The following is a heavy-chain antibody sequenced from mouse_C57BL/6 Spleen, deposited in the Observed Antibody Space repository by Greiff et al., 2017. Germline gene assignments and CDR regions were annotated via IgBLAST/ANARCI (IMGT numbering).Heavy chain of an antibody. Sequence: DVMLVESGEGLVKPGGSLKLSCAASGFTFSSYAMSWVRQTPEKRLEWVAYISSGGDYIYYADTVKGRFTISRDNARNTLYLQMSSLRSEDTAMYYCTREGDGKRAMDYWGQGTSVTVSS. CDR3: TREGDGKRAMDY. CDR1: GFTFSSYA. J-gene: IGHJ4*01. V-gene: IGHV5-9-1*02. D-gene: IGHD2-1*01. CDR2: ISSGGDYI.